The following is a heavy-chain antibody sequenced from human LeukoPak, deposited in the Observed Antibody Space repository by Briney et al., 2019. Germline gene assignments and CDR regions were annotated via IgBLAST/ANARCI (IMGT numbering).Heavy chain of an antibody. Sequence: SETLSLTCSVSGYSISSGYFWGWIRQPPGKGLEWIGRIYHSGTTYYDPSLKSRVTISVDTSRNQFSLKLSSVTAADTAVYYCARAREPLIYTYYFDYWGQGTLVTVSS. CDR3: ARAREPLIYTYYFDY. J-gene: IGHJ4*02. V-gene: IGHV4-38-2*02. CDR1: GYSISSGYF. CDR2: IYHSGTT. D-gene: IGHD1-14*01.